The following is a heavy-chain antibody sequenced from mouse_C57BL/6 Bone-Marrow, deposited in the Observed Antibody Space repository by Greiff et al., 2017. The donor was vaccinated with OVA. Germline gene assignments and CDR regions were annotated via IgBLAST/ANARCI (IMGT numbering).Heavy chain of an antibody. CDR2: INPYNGGT. Sequence: EVQLQQSGPVLVKPGASVKMSCKASGYTFTDYYMNWVKQSHGKSLEWIGVINPYNGGTSYNQKFKGKATLTVDKSSSPAYMELNSLPSEASAVYYSARGDYGNYGDYWGRGTTLTVSS. CDR3: ARGDYGNYGDY. CDR1: GYTFTDYY. D-gene: IGHD2-1*01. J-gene: IGHJ2*01. V-gene: IGHV1-19*01.